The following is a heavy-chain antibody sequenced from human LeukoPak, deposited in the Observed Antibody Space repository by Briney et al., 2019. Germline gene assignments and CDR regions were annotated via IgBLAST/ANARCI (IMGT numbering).Heavy chain of an antibody. D-gene: IGHD3-10*01. CDR1: GGSISSYY. CDR2: IYYSGST. Sequence: SETLSLTCTVSGGSISSYYWSWIRQPPGKGLEWIGYIYYSGSTYYNPSLKSRVTISVDTSKNQFSLKLSSVTAADTAVYYCAKSGSGVEESYYYYGMDVWGQGTTVTVSS. CDR3: AKSGSGVEESYYYYGMDV. V-gene: IGHV4-59*12. J-gene: IGHJ6*02.